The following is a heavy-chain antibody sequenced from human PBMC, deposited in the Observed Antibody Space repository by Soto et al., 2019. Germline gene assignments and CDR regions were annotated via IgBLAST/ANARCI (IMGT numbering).Heavy chain of an antibody. Sequence: EVQLLESGGGLVQPGGSLRLSCAASEFTFSNYVMSWVRQAPGKGLEWVSDISTSGDIRKHADSVRGRFAISRDNSKNTRFLQMSGLGAQDTAVYYCAIAPPSGQWRYAFDIWGQGTMVTVSS. CDR1: EFTFSNYV. J-gene: IGHJ3*02. D-gene: IGHD6-19*01. V-gene: IGHV3-23*01. CDR2: ISTSGDIR. CDR3: AIAPPSGQWRYAFDI.